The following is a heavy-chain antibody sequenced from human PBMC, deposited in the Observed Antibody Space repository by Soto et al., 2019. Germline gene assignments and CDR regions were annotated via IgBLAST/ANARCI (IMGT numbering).Heavy chain of an antibody. CDR3: ARVNGGEPNWFDP. CDR1: GGSISSGDYY. V-gene: IGHV4-30-4*01. CDR2: IYYSGST. D-gene: IGHD2-21*01. J-gene: IGHJ5*02. Sequence: PSETLSLTCTVSGGSISSGDYYWSWIRQPPGKGLEWIGYIYYSGSTYYNPSLKSRVTTSVDTSKNQFSLKLSSVTAADTAVYYCARVNGGEPNWFDPWGQGTLVTVSS.